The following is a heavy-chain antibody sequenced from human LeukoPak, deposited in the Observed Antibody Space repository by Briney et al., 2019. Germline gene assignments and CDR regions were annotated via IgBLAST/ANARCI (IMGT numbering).Heavy chain of an antibody. D-gene: IGHD6-13*01. J-gene: IGHJ4*02. CDR2: IYTSGST. CDR3: ARVSVAAAGTTIDY. CDR1: GGSISIGSYY. V-gene: IGHV4-61*02. Sequence: SETLSLTCTVSGGSISIGSYYWSWIRQPAGKGLEWIGRIYTSGSTNYNPSLKSRVTISVDTSKNQFSLKLSSVTAADTAVYYCARVSVAAAGTTIDYWGQGTLVTVSS.